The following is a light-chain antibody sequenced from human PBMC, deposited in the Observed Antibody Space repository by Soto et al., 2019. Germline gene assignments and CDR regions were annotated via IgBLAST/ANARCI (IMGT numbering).Light chain of an antibody. Sequence: QSVLTQPPAVSEAPRQRVTISCSGSSSNIGNNPVNWYQQLPGRAPKLLLYYDELLPSGVSDRFSGSKSGTSGSLAISGLPSEDEAGYYCAALEDRRHAVLFRGGTPVTAL. CDR2: YDE. CDR3: AALEDRRHAVL. V-gene: IGLV1-36*01. J-gene: IGLJ3*02. CDR1: SSNIGNNP.